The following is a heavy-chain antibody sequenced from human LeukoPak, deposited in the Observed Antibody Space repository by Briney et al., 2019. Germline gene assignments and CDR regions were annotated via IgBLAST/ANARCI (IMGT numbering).Heavy chain of an antibody. CDR1: GYSFTSFW. Sequence: GESLKISCKGSGYSFTSFWIGWVRQMPGKGLEWMGIIYPGDSDTRYNPSFQGQVTISVDKSIGTAYLQWSSLKASGSAMYYCARPPLGYCSSTSCSPDAFDIWGQGTRVTVSS. D-gene: IGHD2-2*01. CDR2: IYPGDSDT. CDR3: ARPPLGYCSSTSCSPDAFDI. V-gene: IGHV5-51*01. J-gene: IGHJ3*02.